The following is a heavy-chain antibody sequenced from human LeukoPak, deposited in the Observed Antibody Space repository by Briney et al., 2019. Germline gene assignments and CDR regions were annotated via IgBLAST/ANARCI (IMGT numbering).Heavy chain of an antibody. CDR2: IWYDGSNK. D-gene: IGHD3-22*01. CDR1: GSTFSSYG. J-gene: IGHJ4*02. V-gene: IGHV3-33*01. CDR3: ARDRYYYDSSGYNLPGDY. Sequence: GGSLRLSCAASGSTFSSYGMHWVRQAPGKGLEWVAVIWYDGSNKYYADSVKGRFTISRDNFKNTLYLQMNSLRAEDTAVYYCARDRYYYDSSGYNLPGDYWGQGTLVTVSS.